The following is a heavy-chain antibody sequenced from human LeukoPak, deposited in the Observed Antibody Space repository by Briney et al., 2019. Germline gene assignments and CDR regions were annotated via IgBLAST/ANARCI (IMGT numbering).Heavy chain of an antibody. J-gene: IGHJ4*02. V-gene: IGHV5-51*01. Sequence: RGESLKISCKGSGYSSTSYWIGWVRQMPGKGLEWMGIIYPGDSDTRYSPSLQGQVTISADKSISTAYLQWSSLKASDTAMYYCARLTGCSSTSCYYPGYWGQGTLVTVSS. D-gene: IGHD2-2*01. CDR2: IYPGDSDT. CDR3: ARLTGCSSTSCYYPGY. CDR1: GYSSTSYW.